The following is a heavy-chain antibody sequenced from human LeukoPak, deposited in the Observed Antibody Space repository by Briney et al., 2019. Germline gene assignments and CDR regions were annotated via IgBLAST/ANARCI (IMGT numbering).Heavy chain of an antibody. V-gene: IGHV4-59*01. Sequence: PSETLSLTCSVSGGSLSSFYWSWIRQPPGKGLEWIGYISYTGSTNYNPSLKTRVTISVDTSKKQFSLKLGSVTAADTAVYYCARDGAPGGSAYFDYWGHGTLVTVSS. J-gene: IGHJ4*01. CDR2: ISYTGST. CDR3: ARDGAPGGSAYFDY. D-gene: IGHD3-16*01. CDR1: GGSLSSFY.